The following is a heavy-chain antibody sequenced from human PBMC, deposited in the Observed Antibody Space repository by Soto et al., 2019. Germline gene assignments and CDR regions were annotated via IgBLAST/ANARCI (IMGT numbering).Heavy chain of an antibody. CDR2: IIPILGIA. CDR3: ARRGYYYDSSGYYRPFDY. CDR1: GGTFSSYT. D-gene: IGHD3-22*01. V-gene: IGHV1-69*02. Sequence: SVKVSCKASGGTFSSYTTSWVRQAPGQGLEWMGRIIPILGIANYAQKFQGRVTITADKSTSTAYMELSSLRSEDTAVYYCARRGYYYDSSGYYRPFDYWGQGTLVTVSS. J-gene: IGHJ4*02.